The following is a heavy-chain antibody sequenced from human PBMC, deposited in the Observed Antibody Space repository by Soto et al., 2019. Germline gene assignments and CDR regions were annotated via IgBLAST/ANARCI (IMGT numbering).Heavy chain of an antibody. D-gene: IGHD2-21*02. Sequence: SETLSLTCTVSGGSISSSSYYWGWIRQPPGKGLEWIGSIYYSGSTYYNPSLKSRVTISVDTSKNQFSLKLSSVTAADTAVYYCARHHDSRYYYYYGMDVWGQGTTVT. CDR2: IYYSGST. J-gene: IGHJ6*02. CDR3: ARHHDSRYYYYYGMDV. CDR1: GGSISSSSYY. V-gene: IGHV4-39*01.